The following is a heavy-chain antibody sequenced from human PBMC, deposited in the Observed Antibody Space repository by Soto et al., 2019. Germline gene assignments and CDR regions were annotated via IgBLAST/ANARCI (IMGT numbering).Heavy chain of an antibody. CDR1: GFAFSDFG. CDR3: ARDPGQDEAMDY. V-gene: IGHV3-33*01. Sequence: QVQVVESGGAVFQPGKPLRPSCPPPGFAFSDFGMNGSRQAPAKGLEWVAVIWHDGKNKDYADYAKGRFTISRDNSRNILYLEMNSLRVEDTAVYYCARDPGQDEAMDYWGQGTLVTVSS. CDR2: IWHDGKNK. J-gene: IGHJ4*02.